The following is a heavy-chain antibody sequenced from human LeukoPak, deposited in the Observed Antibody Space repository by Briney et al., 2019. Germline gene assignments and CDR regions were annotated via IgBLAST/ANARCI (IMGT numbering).Heavy chain of an antibody. V-gene: IGHV3-23*01. J-gene: IGHJ4*02. CDR3: AKGSLGSWYFFDS. Sequence: GGSLRPSCAASGFTFGSSPMSWVRQAPGKGPEWVTTFSRNGHDTYYADSVKGRFTIFRDNSKSTLYLQMNSLRAEDTAVYYCAKGSLGSWYFFDSWGQGTLVTVSS. CDR2: FSRNGHDT. D-gene: IGHD6-13*01. CDR1: GFTFGSSP.